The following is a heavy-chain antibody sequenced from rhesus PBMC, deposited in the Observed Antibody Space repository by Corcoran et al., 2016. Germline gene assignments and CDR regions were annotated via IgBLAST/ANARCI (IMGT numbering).Heavy chain of an antibody. V-gene: IGHV4-93*02. CDR3: ARHTAGKIDFDY. D-gene: IGHD5-24*01. CDR2: IFGSSGST. J-gene: IGHJ4*01. CDR1: GGSISSSHY. Sequence: QVQLQESGPAVVTPSETLSLTCGVSGGSISSSHYWRWLPPPPGKGLEWIGRIFGSSGSTEYNPSLKSRVTISIDTSKNQFSLKLTSVTAADTAVYYCARHTAGKIDFDYWGQGVLVTVSS.